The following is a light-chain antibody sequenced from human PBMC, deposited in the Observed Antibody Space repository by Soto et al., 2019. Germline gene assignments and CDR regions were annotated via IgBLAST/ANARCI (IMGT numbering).Light chain of an antibody. J-gene: IGKJ2*01. CDR2: DAS. CDR3: QQRSNWPQYT. CDR1: QSVSSY. Sequence: ELVLTQSPATLSFSPGERATLSCRARQSVSSYLAWYQQNPGQAPRLLIYDASNRATGIPARFSGSGSGTDFTLTISSLEPEDFEVYYCQQRSNWPQYTFGQGTKLEIK. V-gene: IGKV3-11*01.